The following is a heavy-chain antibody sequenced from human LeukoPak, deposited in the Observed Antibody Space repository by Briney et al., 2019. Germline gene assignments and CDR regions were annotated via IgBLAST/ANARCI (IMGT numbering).Heavy chain of an antibody. V-gene: IGHV3-21*01. D-gene: IGHD6-19*01. CDR2: ISSSSGYI. CDR1: GFTFSSYS. J-gene: IGHJ4*02. CDR3: ARDLYSSGWARIYYFDY. Sequence: GGSLRLSCAASGFTFSSYSMNWVRQAPGKGLEWVSSISSSSGYIYYADSVKGRFTISRDNAKNSLYLQMNSLRAEDTAVYYCARDLYSSGWARIYYFDYWGQGTLVTVSS.